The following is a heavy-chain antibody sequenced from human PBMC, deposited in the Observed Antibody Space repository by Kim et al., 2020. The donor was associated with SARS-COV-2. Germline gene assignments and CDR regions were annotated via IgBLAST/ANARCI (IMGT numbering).Heavy chain of an antibody. D-gene: IGHD5-18*01. V-gene: IGHV4-39*01. CDR2: IYYSGST. CDR3: ARLQLARDYYYYGMDL. J-gene: IGHJ6*01. CDR1: GGSISSSSYY. Sequence: SETLSLTCTVSGGSISSSSYYWGWIRQPPGKGLEWIGSIYYSGSTYYNPSLKSRVTISVDTSKNQFSLKLSSVTAADTAVVYCARLQLARDYYYYGMDL.